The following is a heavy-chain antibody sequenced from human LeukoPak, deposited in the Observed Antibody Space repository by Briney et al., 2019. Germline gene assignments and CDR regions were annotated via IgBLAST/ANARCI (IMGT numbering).Heavy chain of an antibody. D-gene: IGHD2-2*02. J-gene: IGHJ6*03. Sequence: PGGSLRLSCAASGFTFSSYAMHWVRRAPGKGLEWVSAISGSGGSTYYADSVKGRFTTSRDNSKNTLYLQMNSLRAEDTAVYYCAKAGALIPYAYYYYYMDVWGKGTTVTVSS. CDR2: ISGSGGST. CDR3: AKAGALIPYAYYYYYMDV. CDR1: GFTFSSYA. V-gene: IGHV3-23*01.